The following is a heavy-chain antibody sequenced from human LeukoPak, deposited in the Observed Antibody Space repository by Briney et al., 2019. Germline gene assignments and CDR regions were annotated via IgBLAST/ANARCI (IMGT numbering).Heavy chain of an antibody. Sequence: PGGTLRLSCAASRFTFSTHGMNWVRQTPGKGLEWVSAISGSGNRIYHADSVKGRFTISRDNSKNTLYLQMNSLRAEDTAVYYCARDKFPGIAPNNWFDPWGQGTLVTVSS. CDR1: RFTFSTHG. J-gene: IGHJ5*02. V-gene: IGHV3-23*01. CDR3: ARDKFPGIAPNNWFDP. CDR2: ISGSGNRI. D-gene: IGHD6-13*01.